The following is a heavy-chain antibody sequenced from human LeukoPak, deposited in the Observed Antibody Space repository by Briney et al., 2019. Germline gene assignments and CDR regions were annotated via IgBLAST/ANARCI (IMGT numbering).Heavy chain of an antibody. D-gene: IGHD4-17*01. J-gene: IGHJ6*02. CDR3: ARVSMTTGIFGMDV. CDR1: GYTFTSYD. CDR2: MNPNSGNT. V-gene: IGHV1-8*01. Sequence: GASVKVSCKASGYTFTSYDINWVRQATGQGLEWMGWMNPNSGNTGYAQKFQGRVTMTRNTSISTAYMEPSSLRSEDTAVYYCARVSMTTGIFGMDVWGQGTTVTVSS.